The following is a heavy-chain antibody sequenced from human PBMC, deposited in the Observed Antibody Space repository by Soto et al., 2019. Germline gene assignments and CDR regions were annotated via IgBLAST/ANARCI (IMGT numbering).Heavy chain of an antibody. D-gene: IGHD6-13*01. V-gene: IGHV3-21*01. J-gene: IGHJ4*02. CDR2: ISSSSSYI. CDR3: AREIRVSSWPFAY. CDR1: GFTFSSYS. Sequence: EVQLVESGGGLVKPGGSLRLSCAASGFTFSSYSMNWVRQAPGKGLEWVSSISSSSSYIYYADSVKGRFTISRDNAKNSLYLQMTSLRAEDTAVYYCAREIRVSSWPFAYWGQGTLVTVSS.